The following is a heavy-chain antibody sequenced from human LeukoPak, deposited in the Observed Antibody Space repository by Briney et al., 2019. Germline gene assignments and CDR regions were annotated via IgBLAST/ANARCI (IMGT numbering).Heavy chain of an antibody. V-gene: IGHV1-18*01. CDR2: ISGYNGDT. CDR3: ARESTVWFGELLRGTFDY. J-gene: IGHJ4*02. Sequence: GASVKVSCKASGYTFISYGISWVRQAPGQGLEWMGWISGYNGDTHYAQKLQGRVTMTTDTSTSTAYMELRSLRSDDTAVYYCARESTVWFGELLRGTFDYWGQGTLVTVSS. D-gene: IGHD3-10*01. CDR1: GYTFISYG.